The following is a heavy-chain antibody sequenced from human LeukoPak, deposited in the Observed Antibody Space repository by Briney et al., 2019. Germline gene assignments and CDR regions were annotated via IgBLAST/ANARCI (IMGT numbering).Heavy chain of an antibody. CDR1: GFTFSSYA. CDR3: AKTAGYCSGGSCWAYYYYGMDV. D-gene: IGHD2-15*01. J-gene: IGHJ6*02. V-gene: IGHV3-23*01. Sequence: GGSLRLSCAASGFTFSSYAMSWVRQAPGKGLEWVSGVSGSGDSTYYADSVKGRFTISRDNSKNTLHLQMNSLRAEDTAVYYCAKTAGYCSGGSCWAYYYYGMDVWGQGTTVTVSS. CDR2: VSGSGDST.